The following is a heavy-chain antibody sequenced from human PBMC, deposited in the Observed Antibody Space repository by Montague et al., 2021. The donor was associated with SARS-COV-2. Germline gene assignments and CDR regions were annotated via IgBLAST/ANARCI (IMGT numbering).Heavy chain of an antibody. CDR3: ARGGYYDYAFDI. CDR1: GGSISSYY. D-gene: IGHD3-22*01. Sequence: SETLSLTCNVSGGSISSYYWSWIRQPPGKGLEWIGYIYYSGSTNYNPSLKSRVTISVYTSKNQFSLKLSSVTAADTAVYYCARGGYYDYAFDIWGQGTMVNVSS. CDR2: IYYSGST. J-gene: IGHJ3*02. V-gene: IGHV4-59*01.